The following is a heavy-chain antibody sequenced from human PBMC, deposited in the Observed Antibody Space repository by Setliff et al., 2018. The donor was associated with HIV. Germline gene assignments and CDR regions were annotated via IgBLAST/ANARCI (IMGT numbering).Heavy chain of an antibody. CDR2: IGWNTL. V-gene: IGHV3-48*01. Sequence: GGSLRLSCAASGFISGTYDMHWVRQVAGKGLEWISYIGWNTLYYADSVGGRFTISTDNAKNSLYLQMNSLRAEDTAVYYCVRDHVWGFDYWGQGTLVTV. J-gene: IGHJ4*02. CDR1: GFISGTYD. CDR3: VRDHVWGFDY. D-gene: IGHD3-16*01.